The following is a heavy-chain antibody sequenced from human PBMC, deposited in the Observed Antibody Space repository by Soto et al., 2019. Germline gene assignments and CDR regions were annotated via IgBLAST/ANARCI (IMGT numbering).Heavy chain of an antibody. CDR2: INAGNGNT. CDR1: GYTFTSYA. J-gene: IGHJ6*02. Sequence: QVQLVQSGAEVKKPGASVKVSCTASGYTFTSYAMHWVRQAPGQRLEWMGWINAGNGNTKYSQKFQGRVTITRDTSASTAYMELSSLRSEDTAVYYCARLTTSRVYYYYGMDVWGQGTTVTVSS. V-gene: IGHV1-3*01. D-gene: IGHD4-17*01. CDR3: ARLTTSRVYYYYGMDV.